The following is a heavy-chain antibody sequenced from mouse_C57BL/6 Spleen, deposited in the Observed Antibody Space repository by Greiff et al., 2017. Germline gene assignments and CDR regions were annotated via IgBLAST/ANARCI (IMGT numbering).Heavy chain of an antibody. D-gene: IGHD2-4*01. Sequence: QVQLQQSGPELVKPGASVKISCKASGYAFSSSWMNWVKQRPGKGLEWIGRIYPGDGDTNYNGKFKGKATLTADKSSSTAYMQLSSLTSEDSAVYFCAYDYDPFADWGQGTLVTVSA. CDR2: IYPGDGDT. CDR1: GYAFSSSW. V-gene: IGHV1-82*01. CDR3: AYDYDPFAD. J-gene: IGHJ3*01.